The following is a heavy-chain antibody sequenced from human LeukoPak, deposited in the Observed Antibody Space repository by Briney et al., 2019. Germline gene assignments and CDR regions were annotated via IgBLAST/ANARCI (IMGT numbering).Heavy chain of an antibody. J-gene: IGHJ3*02. CDR1: GYTFTAYY. CDR2: INPNSGGT. V-gene: IGHV1-2*02. CDR3: ARAPASYAFDI. Sequence: ASVKVSCKASGYTFTAYYIHWVRQAPGQGLECMGWINPNSGGTDYTQKFQDRVTMTRDTSISTAYMELSRLRSDDTAVYYCARAPASYAFDIWGQGTLVTVSS.